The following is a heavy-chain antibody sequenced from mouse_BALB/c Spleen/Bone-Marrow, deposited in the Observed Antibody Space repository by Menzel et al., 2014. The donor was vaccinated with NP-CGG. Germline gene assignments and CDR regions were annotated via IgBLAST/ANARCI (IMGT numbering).Heavy chain of an antibody. V-gene: IGHV6-6*02. CDR2: IRLKSNNYAT. CDR1: GFTFSNYW. J-gene: IGHJ3*01. CDR3: TTGFAY. Sequence: EVKVEESGGGLVQPGGSMKLPCVASGFTFSNYWMNWVRRSPEKGLEWVAEIRLKSNNYATHYAESVKGRFTISRDDSKSSVYLQMNNLRAEDTGIYYCTTGFAYWGQGTLVTVSA.